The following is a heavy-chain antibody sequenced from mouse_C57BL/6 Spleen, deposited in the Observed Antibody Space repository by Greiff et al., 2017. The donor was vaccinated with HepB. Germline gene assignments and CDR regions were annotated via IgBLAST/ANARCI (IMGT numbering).Heavy chain of an antibody. CDR3: ARGYYYGSTPWYFDV. Sequence: VQLQQPGAELVKPGASVKMSCKASGYTFTSYWITWVKQRPGQGLEWIGDIYPGSGSTNYNEKFKSKATLTVDTSSSTAYMQLSSLTSEDSAVYYCARGYYYGSTPWYFDVWGTGTTVTVSS. CDR1: GYTFTSYW. J-gene: IGHJ1*03. D-gene: IGHD1-1*01. CDR2: IYPGSGST. V-gene: IGHV1-55*01.